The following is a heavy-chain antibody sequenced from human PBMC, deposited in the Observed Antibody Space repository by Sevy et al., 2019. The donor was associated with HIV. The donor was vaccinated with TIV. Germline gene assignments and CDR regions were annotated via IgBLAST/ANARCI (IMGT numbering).Heavy chain of an antibody. CDR1: GFTFSSYP. CDR3: VRETTMLPRGAFDF. J-gene: IGHJ3*01. V-gene: IGHV3-30-3*01. CDR2: ISFDGTDK. Sequence: GGSLRLSCAASGFTFSSYPMHWVRQAPGKGLEWESFISFDGTDKYYADSVKGRFTITRDNSKNTLFLQMNSLRAEDTAFYYCVRETTMLPRGAFDFWGQGTMVTVSS. D-gene: IGHD3-10*01.